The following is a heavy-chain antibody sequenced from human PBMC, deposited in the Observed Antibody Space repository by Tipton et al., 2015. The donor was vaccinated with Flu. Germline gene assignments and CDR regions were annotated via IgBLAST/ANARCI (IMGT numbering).Heavy chain of an antibody. J-gene: IGHJ4*02. V-gene: IGHV4-38-2*01. CDR3: AKLVYFDSSGYYRYYFDY. CDR2: IYHNGST. Sequence: TLSLTCAVSGYSISSGYYWGWIRQPPGKGLEWIGTIYHNGSTYYNPSLKSRVTISVDTPKNQFSLRLSSVTAADTAVYYCAKLVYFDSSGYYRYYFDYWGQGTLVTVSS. CDR1: GYSISSGYY. D-gene: IGHD3-22*01.